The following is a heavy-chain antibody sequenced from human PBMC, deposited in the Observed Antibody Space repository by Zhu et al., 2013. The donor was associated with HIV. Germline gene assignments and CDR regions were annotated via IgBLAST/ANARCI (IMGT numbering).Heavy chain of an antibody. D-gene: IGHD1-26*01. V-gene: IGHV1-2*07. CDR2: INPNSGST. CDR1: GYTLTGYY. J-gene: IGHJ2*01. Sequence: QVQLVQSGAEVKGPGASVKVSCKASGYTLTGYYVHWMRQAPGQGFEWMGWINPNSGSTASGPKFLGRVTMTRDTSIGTAHMELSRLRYDDTALYYCARVKGGGGSPQYFDLWGRGTLVTVSS. CDR3: ARVKGGGGSPQYFDL.